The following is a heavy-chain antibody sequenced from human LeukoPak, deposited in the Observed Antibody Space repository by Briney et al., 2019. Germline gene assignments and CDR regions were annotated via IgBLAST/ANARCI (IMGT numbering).Heavy chain of an antibody. J-gene: IGHJ4*02. Sequence: PSETLSLTCTVSGGSISSYYWSWLRQPAGKGLEWIGRIYTSGSTNYNPSLKSRVTMSVDTSKNQFSLKLSSVTAADTAVYYRARDSTIFGVVPYFDYWGQGTLVTVSS. CDR3: ARDSTIFGVVPYFDY. D-gene: IGHD3-3*01. CDR2: IYTSGST. CDR1: GGSISSYY. V-gene: IGHV4-4*07.